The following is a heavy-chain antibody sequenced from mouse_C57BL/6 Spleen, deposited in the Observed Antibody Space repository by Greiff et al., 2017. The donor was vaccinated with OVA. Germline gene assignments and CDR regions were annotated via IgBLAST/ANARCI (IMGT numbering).Heavy chain of an antibody. Sequence: VQLQQSGPELVKPGASVKISCKASGYAFSSSWMNWVKQRPGKGLEWIGRIYPGDGDTNYNGKFKGKATLTADKSSRTAYMQLSSLTSEDSAVYFCARSYYYGRAWFAYWGQGTLVTVSA. D-gene: IGHD1-1*01. CDR3: ARSYYYGRAWFAY. CDR2: IYPGDGDT. CDR1: GYAFSSSW. V-gene: IGHV1-82*01. J-gene: IGHJ3*01.